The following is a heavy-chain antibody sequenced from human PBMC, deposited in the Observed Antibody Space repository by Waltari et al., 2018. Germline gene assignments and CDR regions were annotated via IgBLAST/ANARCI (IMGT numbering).Heavy chain of an antibody. V-gene: IGHV3-23*01. CDR3: ALGSGMDV. CDR1: GFPLSSRA. CDR2: ITGAGAGT. D-gene: IGHD3-10*01. J-gene: IGHJ6*02. Sequence: VQVLESGGGLVQPGGSLRLSCVASGFPLSSRAMRWVRQAPGKGLAWVATITGAGAGTYHADSVKGRFTISRDNSKNTMYLQMTSLTAEDTAEYYCALGSGMDVWGQGTTVTVSS.